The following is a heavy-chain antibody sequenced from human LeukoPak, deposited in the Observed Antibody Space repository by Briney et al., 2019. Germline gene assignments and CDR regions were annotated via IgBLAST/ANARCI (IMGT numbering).Heavy chain of an antibody. Sequence: PGGSLRLSCAASGFTFSSYSMNWVRQAPEKGLEWVSYISSSSSTIYYADSVKGRFTISRDNAKNSLYLQMNSLRAEDTAVYYCARETQGLRYCSSTSCLHPESYYYYYMDVWGKGTTVTVSS. CDR1: GFTFSSYS. CDR2: ISSSSSTI. CDR3: ARETQGLRYCSSTSCLHPESYYYYYMDV. V-gene: IGHV3-48*01. J-gene: IGHJ6*03. D-gene: IGHD2-2*01.